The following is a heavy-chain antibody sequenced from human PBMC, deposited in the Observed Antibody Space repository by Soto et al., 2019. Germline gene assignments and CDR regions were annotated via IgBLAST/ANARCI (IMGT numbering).Heavy chain of an antibody. CDR1: GYTFMSYG. V-gene: IGHV1-18*01. Sequence: ASVKVSCKASGYTFMSYGNHWVRQAPGQGLEWMGWISVYKGNTNYAQKLQDRVTMTTDTSTSTAYMELRSLRSDDTAVYFCARDQTLYAIGGDYWFDPWGQGTLVTVSS. CDR2: ISVYKGNT. CDR3: ARDQTLYAIGGDYWFDP. D-gene: IGHD2-8*01. J-gene: IGHJ5*02.